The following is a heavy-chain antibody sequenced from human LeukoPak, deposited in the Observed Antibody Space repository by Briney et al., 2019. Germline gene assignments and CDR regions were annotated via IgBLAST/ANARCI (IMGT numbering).Heavy chain of an antibody. V-gene: IGHV4-4*09. J-gene: IGHJ4*02. D-gene: IGHD6-13*01. CDR1: GGSISSYY. CDR3: ARAAAGSSKYDY. Sequence: SETLSLTCTVSGGSISSYYWSWIRQPPGKGLEWIGYIYTSGSTNYNPSLKSRVTISVDTSKNQFSLKLSSVTAADTAVYYCARAAAGSSKYDYWGQGILVTVSS. CDR2: IYTSGST.